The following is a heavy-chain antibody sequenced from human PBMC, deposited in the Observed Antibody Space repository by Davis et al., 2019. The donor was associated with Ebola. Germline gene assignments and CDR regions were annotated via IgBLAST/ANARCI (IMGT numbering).Heavy chain of an antibody. CDR2: VYPPDSDT. Sequence: GGSLRLSCKGSGYNFPAYWIAWVRQKPGKGLEWLGIVYPPDSDTRYSPSFQGQVTISTDNSIKTAFLHWSSLKASDTAIYYCASLRRSITGFDDGYDIWGQGTMVTVSS. V-gene: IGHV5-51*01. J-gene: IGHJ3*02. CDR3: ASLRRSITGFDDGYDI. D-gene: IGHD3-9*01. CDR1: GYNFPAYW.